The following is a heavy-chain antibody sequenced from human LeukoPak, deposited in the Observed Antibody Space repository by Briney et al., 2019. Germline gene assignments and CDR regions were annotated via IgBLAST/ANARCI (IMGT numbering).Heavy chain of an antibody. CDR2: IIPIFGTA. Sequence: GASVKVSCKASGGTFSTYAISWVRQAPGQGLEWMGGIIPIFGTADYPQKFQGRVTITADESTSTAYMELSSLRSEDTAVYYCARAGEYCSGGSCYSGVYFDSWGQGTLVTVSS. J-gene: IGHJ4*02. V-gene: IGHV1-69*13. D-gene: IGHD2-15*01. CDR1: GGTFSTYA. CDR3: ARAGEYCSGGSCYSGVYFDS.